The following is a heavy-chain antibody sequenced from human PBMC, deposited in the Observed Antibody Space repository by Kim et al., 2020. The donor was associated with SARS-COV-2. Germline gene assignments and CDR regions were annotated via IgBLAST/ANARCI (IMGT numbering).Heavy chain of an antibody. V-gene: IGHV4-59*13. CDR1: GGSISSYY. D-gene: IGHD3-10*01. CDR3: ARADYYGSGDY. CDR2: IYYSGST. J-gene: IGHJ4*02. Sequence: SETLSLTCTVSGGSISSYYWSWIRQPPGKGLEWIGYIYYSGSTNYNPSLKSRVTISVDTSKNQFSLKLSSVTAADTAVYYCARADYYGSGDYWGQGTLVTVSS.